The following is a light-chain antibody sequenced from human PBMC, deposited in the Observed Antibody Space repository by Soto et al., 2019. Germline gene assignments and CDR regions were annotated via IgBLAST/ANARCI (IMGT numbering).Light chain of an antibody. Sequence: QSVLTQPPSVSAAPGQKVTISCSGSSSNIGNNSVSWYQHLPGTAPKLLIYDNNQRPSGIPDRFSGSKSGTSASLAISGLRSEDEADYYCAAWDDSLSVVFGGGTQLTVL. V-gene: IGLV1-51*01. CDR2: DNN. J-gene: IGLJ2*01. CDR1: SSNIGNNS. CDR3: AAWDDSLSVV.